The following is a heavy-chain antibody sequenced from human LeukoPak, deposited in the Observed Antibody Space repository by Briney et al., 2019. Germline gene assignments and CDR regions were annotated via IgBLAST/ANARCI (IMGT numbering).Heavy chain of an antibody. CDR2: IIPFLDIV. CDR1: GGTFSSYA. CDR3: ARRNEYTNSFHN. V-gene: IGHV1-69*04. J-gene: IGHJ5*02. Sequence: ASVKVSCKASGGTFSSYAINWVRQAPGQGLEWMGRIIPFLDIVNYAQKFQGRVTITADISTGTAYMELSSLTSEDTAVYFCARRNEYTNSFHNWGQGTLVTVSS. D-gene: IGHD2/OR15-2a*01.